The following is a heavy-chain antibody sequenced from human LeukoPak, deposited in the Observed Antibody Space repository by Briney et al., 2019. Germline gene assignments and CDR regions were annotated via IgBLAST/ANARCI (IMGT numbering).Heavy chain of an antibody. D-gene: IGHD6-13*01. V-gene: IGHV4-38-2*02. CDR2: IYHSGNT. CDR3: ARGDYSSSWYEYNWFDP. J-gene: IGHJ5*02. CDR1: GYSISSGYY. Sequence: SETLSLTCTVSGYSISSGYYWGWIRQPPGKGLEWIGSIYHSGNTYYSPSLKSRVTISVDTSKNQFSLKLSSVTAADTAVYYCARGDYSSSWYEYNWFDPWGQGTLVTVSS.